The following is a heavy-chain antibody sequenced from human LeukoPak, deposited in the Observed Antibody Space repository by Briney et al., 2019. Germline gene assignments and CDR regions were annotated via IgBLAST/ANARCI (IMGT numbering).Heavy chain of an antibody. D-gene: IGHD2-2*01. Sequence: GGSLRLSCAASGFTFNNYPMTWVRQPPGKGLEWVPGISDSGGVAYYTDSVKGRFAVSRDNSKNTLYLQMSSLRAEDTAVYYCAKRSKLSCSSTSCPLDYWGQGILVTVSS. CDR3: AKRSKLSCSSTSCPLDY. CDR2: ISDSGGVA. J-gene: IGHJ4*02. V-gene: IGHV3-23*01. CDR1: GFTFNNYP.